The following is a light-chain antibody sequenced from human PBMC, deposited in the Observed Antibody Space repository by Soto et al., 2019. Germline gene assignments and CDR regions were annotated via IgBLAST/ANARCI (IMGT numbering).Light chain of an antibody. V-gene: IGLV1-44*01. J-gene: IGLJ3*02. CDR3: ATWDDSLTAWV. CDR2: SDN. Sequence: QSVLTQPPSASGTPGQRVTISCSGRNSNIGSYTVNWYLQLPGTAPKLLIYSDNQRPSGVPDRFSGSKSGTSASLAISGPQSEDEADYYCATWDDSLTAWVFGGGTKLTVL. CDR1: NSNIGSYT.